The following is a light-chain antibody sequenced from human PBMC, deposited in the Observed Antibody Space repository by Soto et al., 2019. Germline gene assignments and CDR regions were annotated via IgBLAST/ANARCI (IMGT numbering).Light chain of an antibody. Sequence: QSVLTQPASVSGSPGQSITISCTGTSSDVGGFDYVSWYQQHPGKAPKLMIYEVSKRPSGVSNRSSGSKSGNTASLTISGLQAEDEADYYCSSYTGSSTLYVFXTGTKVTVL. CDR1: SSDVGGFDY. V-gene: IGLV2-14*01. CDR3: SSYTGSSTLYV. J-gene: IGLJ1*01. CDR2: EVS.